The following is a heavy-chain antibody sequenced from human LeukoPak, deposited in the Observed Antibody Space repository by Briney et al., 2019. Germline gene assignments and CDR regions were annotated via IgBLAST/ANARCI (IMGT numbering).Heavy chain of an antibody. J-gene: IGHJ4*02. CDR3: ASVNYGSGSSIPRVFDY. V-gene: IGHV3-23*01. CDR1: GFTFSSDA. Sequence: PGGSLRLSCAASGFTFSSDAMSCVRQAPGKGLEWVSAISGSGGSTYYADSVKGRFTISRDNSKNTLYLQMNSLRAEDTAVYYCASVNYGSGSSIPRVFDYWGQGTLVTVSS. D-gene: IGHD3-10*01. CDR2: ISGSGGST.